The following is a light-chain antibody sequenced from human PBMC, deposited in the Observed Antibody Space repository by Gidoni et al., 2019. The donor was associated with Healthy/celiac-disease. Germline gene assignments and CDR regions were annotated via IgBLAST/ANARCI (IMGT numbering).Light chain of an antibody. CDR3: QQSYSTPWT. V-gene: IGKV1-39*01. J-gene: IGKJ1*01. CDR1: QSISSY. CDR2: AAS. Sequence: DIEVTQSPSSLSASVGDRVTITCRASQSISSYLNWYQQKPGKAPKLLIYAASSLQSGVPSRFSCSVSGTDFTLTISSLQPEDFATYYCQQSYSTPWTFGQGTKVEIK.